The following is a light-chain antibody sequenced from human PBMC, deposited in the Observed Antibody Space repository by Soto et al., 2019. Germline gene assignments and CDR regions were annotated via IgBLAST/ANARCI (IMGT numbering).Light chain of an antibody. Sequence: DIVMTQSPDSLAVSLGERATINCKSSQTVLYRSNNMNYLSWYQQKPGQPPKLLIYWASTRESGVPDRFSGSGSGTDFTLTISSLQAEDVAVYYCQQYYSSPRTFGGGTKVESK. CDR3: QQYYSSPRT. CDR2: WAS. J-gene: IGKJ4*01. CDR1: QTVLYRSNNMNY. V-gene: IGKV4-1*01.